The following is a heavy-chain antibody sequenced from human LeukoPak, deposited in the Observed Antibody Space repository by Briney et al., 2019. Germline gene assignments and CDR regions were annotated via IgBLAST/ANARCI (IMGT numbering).Heavy chain of an antibody. V-gene: IGHV5-51*01. CDR3: AIQYPQGSYFDY. J-gene: IGHJ4*02. CDR2: IYPGDSDT. Sequence: GESLKISCKGSAYNFANYWIGWVRQVPGKGLEWTGIIYPGDSDTRYSPSFQGQVTISADKSITTAYLQWSSLKASDTAMYFCAIQYPQGSYFDYWGQGTLVTVSS. CDR1: AYNFANYW.